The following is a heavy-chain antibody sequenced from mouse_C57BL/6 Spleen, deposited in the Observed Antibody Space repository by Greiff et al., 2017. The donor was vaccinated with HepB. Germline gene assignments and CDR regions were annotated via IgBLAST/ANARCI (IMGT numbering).Heavy chain of an antibody. CDR2: INPSTGGT. CDR3: ARSWQLRLRSYYFDY. Sequence: EVQLQQSGPELVKPGASVKISCKASGYSFTGYYMNWVKQSPEKSLEWIGEINPSTGGTTYNQKFKAKATLTVDKSSSTAYMQLKSLTSEDSAVYYCARSWQLRLRSYYFDYWGQGTTLTVSS. V-gene: IGHV1-42*01. D-gene: IGHD3-2*02. J-gene: IGHJ2*01. CDR1: GYSFTGYY.